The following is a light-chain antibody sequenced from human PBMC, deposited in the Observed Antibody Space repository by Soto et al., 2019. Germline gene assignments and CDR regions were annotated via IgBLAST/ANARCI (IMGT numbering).Light chain of an antibody. CDR1: SSNIRGNT. V-gene: IGLV1-44*01. J-gene: IGLJ2*01. CDR3: AAWDDSLNGVV. CDR2: SNN. Sequence: QSVLTQAPSTSGTPGQRVTISCSGSSSNIRGNTVNWYQQLPGTAPKPLIYSNNLRPSEVPGRFSGSKSGTSASLAISGLQSEDEADYYCAAWDDSLNGVVFGGGTKLTVL.